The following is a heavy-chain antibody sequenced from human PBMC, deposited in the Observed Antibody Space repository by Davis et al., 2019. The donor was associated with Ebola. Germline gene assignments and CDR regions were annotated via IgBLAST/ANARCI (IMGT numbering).Heavy chain of an antibody. CDR1: GFTFSSYA. CDR2: ISGSGGST. Sequence: GGSLRLSCAASGFTFSSYAMSWVRQAPGKGLEWVSAISGSGGSTYYADSVKGRFTISRDNSKNTLYLQMNSLRAEDTAVYYCAKGGFFGVVIYYFDYWGQGTLVTVSS. D-gene: IGHD3-3*01. CDR3: AKGGFFGVVIYYFDY. J-gene: IGHJ4*02. V-gene: IGHV3-23*01.